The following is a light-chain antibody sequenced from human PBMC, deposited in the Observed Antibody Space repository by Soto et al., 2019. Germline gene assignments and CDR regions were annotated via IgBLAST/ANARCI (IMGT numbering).Light chain of an antibody. CDR1: SSDLGDYNY. CDR2: DVT. Sequence: QSALTQPASVSGSPGQSITISCTGTSSDLGDYNYVSWYQLHPGEAPKLMIYDVTNRPSGVSNRFSGSKSGNTASLTISGLQAEHETDYYCSSYTSTNTLVFGTGTKLTVL. V-gene: IGLV2-14*01. J-gene: IGLJ1*01. CDR3: SSYTSTNTLV.